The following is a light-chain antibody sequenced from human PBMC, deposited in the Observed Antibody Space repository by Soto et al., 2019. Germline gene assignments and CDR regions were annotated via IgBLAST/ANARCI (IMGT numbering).Light chain of an antibody. V-gene: IGLV1-40*01. J-gene: IGLJ1*01. CDR2: GND. CDR3: QSYDRGLTAYV. CDR1: SSNICAGYE. Sequence: SVLTQPPSVSGAPGQRVTISCTGTSSNICAGYEVHWYHQLPGTAPKFLVSGNDNRPSGVPDRLSASKSGTSRSLAITGLQAQAEGHYYVQSYDRGLTAYVFGTPTKVTVL.